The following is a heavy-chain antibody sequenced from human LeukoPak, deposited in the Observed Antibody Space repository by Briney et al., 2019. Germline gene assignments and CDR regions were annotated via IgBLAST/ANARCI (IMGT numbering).Heavy chain of an antibody. CDR2: IYTSGST. Sequence: SETLSLTCTVSGGSISSYYWSWIRQPPGKGLEWIGYIYTSGSTNYNPSLKSRVTISVDTSKNQFSLKLSSVTAAGTAVYYCARLYYDFWSGYYTGGWFDPWGQGTLVTVSS. V-gene: IGHV4-4*09. J-gene: IGHJ5*02. D-gene: IGHD3-3*01. CDR1: GGSISSYY. CDR3: ARLYYDFWSGYYTGGWFDP.